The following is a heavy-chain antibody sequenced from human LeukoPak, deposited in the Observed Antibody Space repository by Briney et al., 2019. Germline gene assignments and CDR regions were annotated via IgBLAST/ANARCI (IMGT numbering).Heavy chain of an antibody. J-gene: IGHJ5*02. D-gene: IGHD3-10*01. CDR1: GFTFSSYA. V-gene: IGHV3-23*01. CDR2: ISGSGGST. Sequence: PGGSLRLSCAASGFTFSSYAMSWVRQAPGKGLEWVSAISGSGGSTYYADSVKGRFTISRDNSKNTLYLQMNSLRAEDTAVYYCAKDRGFVGGITMVRGVIITNWFDPWGQGTLVTVSS. CDR3: AKDRGFVGGITMVRGVIITNWFDP.